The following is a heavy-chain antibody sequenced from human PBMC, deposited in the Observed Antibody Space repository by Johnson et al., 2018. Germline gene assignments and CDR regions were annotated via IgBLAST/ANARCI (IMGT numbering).Heavy chain of an antibody. J-gene: IGHJ6*01. CDR3: ASCIAARPYYFNGLDV. V-gene: IGHV3-74*02. Sequence: VKLVQSGGGLVQPGGSLRLSCAASGFSFSSHWMHWVRQAPGKGLVWVSRISSAGRSTTYAASVKGRFTISRDNAKKTLYLKMNSLRADNPAVYYCASCIAARPYYFNGLDVWGKGTTVTVSS. CDR2: ISSAGRST. D-gene: IGHD6-6*01. CDR1: GFSFSSHW.